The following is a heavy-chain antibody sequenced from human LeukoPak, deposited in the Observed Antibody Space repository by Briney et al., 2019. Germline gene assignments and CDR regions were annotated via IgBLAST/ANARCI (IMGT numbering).Heavy chain of an antibody. V-gene: IGHV3-64*01. CDR1: GFTFSSYA. CDR2: ISSNGGST. Sequence: GGSLRLSCAASGFTFSSYAMHWVRQAPGKGLEYVSAISSNGGSTYYANSVKGRFTIPRDKSKNTLYLQMNSLRAEDTAVYYCARLRGGWYFDYWGQGTLVTVSS. J-gene: IGHJ4*02. CDR3: ARLRGGWYFDY. D-gene: IGHD3-10*01.